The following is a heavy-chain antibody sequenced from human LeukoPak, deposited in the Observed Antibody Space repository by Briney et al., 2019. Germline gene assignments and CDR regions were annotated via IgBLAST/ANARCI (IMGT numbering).Heavy chain of an antibody. D-gene: IGHD4-23*01. V-gene: IGHV1-46*01. CDR3: ARGGADYGGNSVWYY. CDR1: GYTFTSYH. CDR2: INPSGGST. Sequence: ASVKVSCKASGYTFTSYHMHWVRQAPGQGLEWMGIINPSGGSTSYAQKFQGRVSMTRDTSTSTVYMELSSLRSEDTAVYYCARGGADYGGNSVWYYWGQGTLVTVSS. J-gene: IGHJ4*02.